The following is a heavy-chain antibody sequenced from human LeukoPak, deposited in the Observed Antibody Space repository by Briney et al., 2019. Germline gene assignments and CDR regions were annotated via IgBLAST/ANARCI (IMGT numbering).Heavy chain of an antibody. CDR2: LSHSGST. J-gene: IGHJ5*02. CDR3: ARHLRFDVTFLSNWFDP. CDR1: AYSISSGYY. Sequence: PSETLSLTCTVSAYSISSGYYWGWIRQPPGKGLEWIGSLSHSGSTYYNPSLKSRVTISVDTSKNQFSLKLSSVTAADTAVYYCARHLRFDVTFLSNWFDPWGQGTLVTVSS. D-gene: IGHD3-16*01. V-gene: IGHV4-38-2*02.